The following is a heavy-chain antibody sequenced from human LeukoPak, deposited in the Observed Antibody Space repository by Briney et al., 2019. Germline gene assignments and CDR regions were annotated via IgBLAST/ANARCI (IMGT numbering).Heavy chain of an antibody. CDR1: GGSISSVGYY. J-gene: IGHJ4*02. CDR3: ARELVGATPIFDY. Sequence: PSETLSLTCTVSGGSISSVGYYWSWIRQHPGKGLEWVGYIYYSGSTYYNPSLKSRVTISVDTSKNQFSLKLSSVTAADTAVYYCARELVGATPIFDYWGQGTLVTVSS. V-gene: IGHV4-31*03. D-gene: IGHD1-26*01. CDR2: IYYSGST.